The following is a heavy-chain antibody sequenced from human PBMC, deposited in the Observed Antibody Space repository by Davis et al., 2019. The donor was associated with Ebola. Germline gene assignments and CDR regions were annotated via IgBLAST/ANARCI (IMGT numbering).Heavy chain of an antibody. Sequence: SLKISCAASGFTFDDYAMHWVRQAPGKGLEWVSGISWNSGRIAYSDSVKGRFTISRDNSKNTLYLQMNSLRADDTAVYYCARYQEFPTFDHWGQGTLVTASS. CDR2: ISWNSGRI. V-gene: IGHV3-9*01. J-gene: IGHJ5*02. CDR1: GFTFDDYA. CDR3: ARYQEFPTFDH. D-gene: IGHD3-10*01.